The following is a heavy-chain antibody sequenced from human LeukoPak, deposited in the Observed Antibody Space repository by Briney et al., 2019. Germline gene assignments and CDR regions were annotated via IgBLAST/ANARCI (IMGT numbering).Heavy chain of an antibody. CDR2: IYDSGST. Sequence: SETLSLTCTVSGGSIRSSYYYWGWIRQPPGKGLEWIGSIYDSGSTYYNPSLKSRVTISVDTSKNQFSLKLNSVTAADTAVYYCASVYFDLWGRGTLVTVSS. CDR3: ASVYFDL. J-gene: IGHJ2*01. V-gene: IGHV4-39*01. CDR1: GGSIRSSYYY.